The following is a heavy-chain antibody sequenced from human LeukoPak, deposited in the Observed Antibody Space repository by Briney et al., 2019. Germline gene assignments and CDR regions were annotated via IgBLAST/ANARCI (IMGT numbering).Heavy chain of an antibody. CDR1: GGSISSSNW. Sequence: SETLSLTCAVSGGSISSSNWWSWVHQPPGKGLEWIGEIYHSGSTNYNPSLKSRVTISVDKSKNQFSLKLSSVTAADTAVYYCARVPSMVRGVIIEGYYGMDVWGKGTTVTVSS. V-gene: IGHV4-4*02. CDR2: IYHSGST. D-gene: IGHD3-10*01. J-gene: IGHJ6*04. CDR3: ARVPSMVRGVIIEGYYGMDV.